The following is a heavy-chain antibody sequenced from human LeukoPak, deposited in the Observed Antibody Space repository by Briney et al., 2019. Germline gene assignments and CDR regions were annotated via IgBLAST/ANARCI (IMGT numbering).Heavy chain of an antibody. V-gene: IGHV1-69*05. J-gene: IGHJ3*02. CDR3: AREGAPGDDILTGYTVLYAFDI. Sequence: SVKVSCXASGGTFSSYAISWVRQAPGQGLEWMGRIIPIFGTANYAQKFQGRVTITTDESTSTAYMELSSLRSEDTAVYYCAREGAPGDDILTGYTVLYAFDIWGQGTMVTVSS. CDR2: IIPIFGTA. CDR1: GGTFSSYA. D-gene: IGHD3-9*01.